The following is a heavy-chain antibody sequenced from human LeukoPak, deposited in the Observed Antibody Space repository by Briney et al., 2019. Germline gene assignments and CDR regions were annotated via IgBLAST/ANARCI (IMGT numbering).Heavy chain of an antibody. D-gene: IGHD2-8*01. CDR1: GFTFSSYG. J-gene: IGHJ6*03. CDR2: IRYDGSNK. V-gene: IGHV3-30*02. Sequence: GGSLRLSCAASGFTFSSYGMHWVRQAPGKGLEWVAFIRYDGSNKYYADSVKGRFTISRDNSKNTLYLQMNSLRAEDTAVYYCAKDRCSNGVGCYYYYMDVWGKGTTVTISS. CDR3: AKDRCSNGVGCYYYYMDV.